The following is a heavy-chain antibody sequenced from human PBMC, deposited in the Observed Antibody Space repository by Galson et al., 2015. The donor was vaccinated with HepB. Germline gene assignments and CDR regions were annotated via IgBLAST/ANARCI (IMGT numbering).Heavy chain of an antibody. CDR1: GFTFSSYG. Sequence: SLRLSCAASGFTFSSYGMHWVRQAPGKGLEWVAVISYDGSNKYYADSVKGLFTISRDNSKNTLYLQMNSLRAEDTAVYYCAKDWGLGLVGDYFDYWGQGTLVTVSS. CDR2: ISYDGSNK. D-gene: IGHD6-6*01. J-gene: IGHJ4*02. V-gene: IGHV3-30*18. CDR3: AKDWGLGLVGDYFDY.